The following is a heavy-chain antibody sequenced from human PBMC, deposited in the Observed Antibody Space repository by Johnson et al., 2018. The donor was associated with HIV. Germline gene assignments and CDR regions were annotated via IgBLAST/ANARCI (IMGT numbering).Heavy chain of an antibody. CDR3: SREPDCGDYAHAFDI. J-gene: IGHJ3*02. Sequence: VQLVESGGGLIQPGGSLRLSCAASGFTVSSNYMSWVRQAPGKGLECVSVIYSGGSTYYADSVKGRFTISRDNSKNTRYLQLNSLRAEDTAVDYCSREPDCGDYAHAFDIWGQGTMVTVSS. V-gene: IGHV3-53*01. CDR1: GFTVSSNY. D-gene: IGHD4-17*01. CDR2: IYSGGST.